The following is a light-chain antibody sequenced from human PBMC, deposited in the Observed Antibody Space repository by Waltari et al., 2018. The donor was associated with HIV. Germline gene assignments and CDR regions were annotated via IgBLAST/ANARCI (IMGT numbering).Light chain of an antibody. V-gene: IGKV4-1*01. J-gene: IGKJ5*01. CDR3: QQYYATPST. CDR1: HNLLYNVDNRNY. Sequence: VLTQSPDSLAVSLGERATVNCKASHNLLYNVDNRNYLAWYQQKPGQTPKLIIYWASTRQSGVPVRFTGSGSGTDFSLSIDSVQAEDVAMYYCQQYYATPSTFGQGTRLEIK. CDR2: WAS.